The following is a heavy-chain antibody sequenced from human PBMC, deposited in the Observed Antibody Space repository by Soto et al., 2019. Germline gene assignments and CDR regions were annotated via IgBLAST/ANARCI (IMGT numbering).Heavy chain of an antibody. D-gene: IGHD2-2*01. CDR1: GGTFTSDA. Sequence: SVKVSCKTSGGTFTSDALNWVRQAPGQGLEWLGGIFPVFGTSNYAPKFQGRVTITADESTSTAYLELSSLRAEDTAVYYCARDSSTKPLGYWGQGTLVPVSS. J-gene: IGHJ4*02. V-gene: IGHV1-69*13. CDR3: ARDSSTKPLGY. CDR2: IFPVFGTS.